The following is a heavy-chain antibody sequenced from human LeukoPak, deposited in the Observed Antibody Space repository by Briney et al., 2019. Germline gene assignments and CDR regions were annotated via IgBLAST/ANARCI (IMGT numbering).Heavy chain of an antibody. CDR1: GGSISSGSYY. Sequence: SETLSLTCTVSGGSISSGSYYWSWIRQPAGKGLEWIGRIYTSGSTNYNPSLKSRVTISIDTSKNQFSLKLSSVTAADTAVYYCAREPPYSLGHDAFDIWGQGTMVTVSS. CDR2: IYTSGST. D-gene: IGHD2-15*01. V-gene: IGHV4-61*02. CDR3: AREPPYSLGHDAFDI. J-gene: IGHJ3*02.